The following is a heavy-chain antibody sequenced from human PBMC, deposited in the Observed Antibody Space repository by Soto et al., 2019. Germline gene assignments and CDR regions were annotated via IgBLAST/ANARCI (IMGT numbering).Heavy chain of an antibody. V-gene: IGHV3-23*01. CDR2: ISGSGGST. Sequence: GGSLRLSCAASEFTFSTYAMSWVRQAPGKGPEWVSAISGSGGSTYYADSVKGRFTISRDTSKNTLYLQMNSLRAEDTALYYCAKSYSSNWYDYFDYWGQGTLVTVS. CDR1: EFTFSTYA. CDR3: AKSYSSNWYDYFDY. J-gene: IGHJ4*02. D-gene: IGHD6-13*01.